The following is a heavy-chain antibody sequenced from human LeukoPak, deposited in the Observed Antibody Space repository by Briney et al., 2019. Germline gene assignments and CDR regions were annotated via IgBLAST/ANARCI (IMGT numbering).Heavy chain of an antibody. D-gene: IGHD3-10*01. CDR1: GYTFTNFD. J-gene: IGHJ5*02. V-gene: IGHV1-8*01. CDR3: ARVTMVRGVITYNWFDP. CDR2: MNPNSGNS. Sequence: ASVKVSCKASGYTFTNFDINWVRQATGQGLEWMGWMNPNSGNSGYAQKFQGRVTMTRNTSISTAYMELSSLRSEDTAVYYCARVTMVRGVITYNWFDPWGQGTLVTVSS.